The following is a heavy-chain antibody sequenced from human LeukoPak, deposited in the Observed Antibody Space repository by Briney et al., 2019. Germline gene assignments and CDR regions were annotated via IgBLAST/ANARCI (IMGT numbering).Heavy chain of an antibody. Sequence: GGSLRLSCAASGFTFSSYSMNWVRQAPGKGLEWVSYISSSSSYIYYADSVKGRFTISRDNAKNSLYLQMNSLRAEDTAVYYCARGSRAVAGSYYYYYMDVWGKGTTVTVSS. CDR3: ARGSRAVAGSYYYYYMDV. CDR1: GFTFSSYS. J-gene: IGHJ6*03. CDR2: ISSSSSYI. D-gene: IGHD6-19*01. V-gene: IGHV3-21*05.